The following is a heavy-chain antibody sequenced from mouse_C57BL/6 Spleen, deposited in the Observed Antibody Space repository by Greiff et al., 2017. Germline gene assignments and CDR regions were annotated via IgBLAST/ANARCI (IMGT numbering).Heavy chain of an antibody. V-gene: IGHV1-75*01. J-gene: IGHJ3*01. CDR2: IFPGSGST. Sequence: VKLVESGPELVKPGASVKISCKASGYTFTDYYINWVKQRPGQGLEWIGWIFPGSGSTYYNETLKGKATLTVDKASSTAYMLLSSLTSEDSAVYFCARQARDSSGYGGFAYWGQGTLVTVSA. CDR1: GYTFTDYY. D-gene: IGHD3-2*02. CDR3: ARQARDSSGYGGFAY.